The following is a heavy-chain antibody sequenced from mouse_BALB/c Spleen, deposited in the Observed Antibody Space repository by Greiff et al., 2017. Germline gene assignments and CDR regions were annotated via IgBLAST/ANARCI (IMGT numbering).Heavy chain of an antibody. Sequence: QVQLQQPGAELVRPGASVKLSCKASGYTFTSYWINWVKQRPGQGLEWIGNIYPSDSYTNYNQKFKDKATLTVDKSSSTAYMQLSSPTSEDSAVYYCTRGGSWCAYWGQGTRVTVSA. J-gene: IGHJ3*01. CDR1: GYTFTSYW. CDR2: IYPSDSYT. V-gene: IGHV1-69*02. CDR3: TRGGSWCAY.